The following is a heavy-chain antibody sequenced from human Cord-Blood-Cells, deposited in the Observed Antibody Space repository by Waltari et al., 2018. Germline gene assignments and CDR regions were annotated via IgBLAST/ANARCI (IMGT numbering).Heavy chain of an antibody. CDR2: ISYDGSNK. V-gene: IGHV3-30*04. D-gene: IGHD5-12*01. CDR3: ARVPSTTKYYYYGMDV. CDR1: GFTFSSYD. Sequence: QVQLVESGGGVVQPGRSLRLSCAASGFTFSSYDMPWVRQAPGKGLDWVADISYDGSNKYYADSVKGRFTISRDNSKNTLYLQMNSLRAEDTAVYYCARVPSTTKYYYYGMDVWGQGTTVTVSS. J-gene: IGHJ6*02.